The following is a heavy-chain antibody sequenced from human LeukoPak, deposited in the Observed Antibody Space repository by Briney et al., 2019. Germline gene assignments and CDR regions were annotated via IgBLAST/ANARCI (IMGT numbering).Heavy chain of an antibody. Sequence: ASVKVSCKASGYTSTSYAMNWVRQAPGQGLEWMGWISAYNGNTNYAQKLQGRVTMTTDTSTSTAYMELRSLRSDDTAVYYCARDRRTIFGFGPRDYWGQGTLVTVSS. J-gene: IGHJ4*02. CDR2: ISAYNGNT. CDR1: GYTSTSYA. V-gene: IGHV1-18*01. CDR3: ARDRRTIFGFGPRDY. D-gene: IGHD3-3*01.